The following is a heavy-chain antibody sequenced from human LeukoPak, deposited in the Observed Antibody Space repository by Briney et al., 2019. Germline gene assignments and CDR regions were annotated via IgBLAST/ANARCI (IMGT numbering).Heavy chain of an antibody. J-gene: IGHJ4*02. CDR3: ARTNYFDY. V-gene: IGHV3-7*01. CDR1: GFTFSSNW. CDR2: IKHDGSEK. Sequence: GGSLRLSCAASGFTFSSNWMSWVRQAPGKGLEWVANIKHDGSEKYYVDSVKGRFTISRDNAKNSLYLQMNSLRTEDTAVYYCARTNYFDYWGQGTLVTVSS.